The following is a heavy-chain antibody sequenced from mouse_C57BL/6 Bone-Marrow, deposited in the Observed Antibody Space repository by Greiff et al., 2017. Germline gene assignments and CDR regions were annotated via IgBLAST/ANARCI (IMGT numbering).Heavy chain of an antibody. Sequence: QVQLQQSGPDLVQPAPSVQMSCKASGYSFTSYCMHWVQQRPGQGLEWIGRIHPSDSDTNYNQKFKGKATLTVDKSSSTAYMQRSSLTSEDSAVYYCGIDYGSSYEYIDVWGTGTTVTVSS. D-gene: IGHD1-1*01. CDR2: IHPSDSDT. J-gene: IGHJ1*03. CDR1: GYSFTSYC. V-gene: IGHV1-74*01. CDR3: GIDYGSSYEYIDV.